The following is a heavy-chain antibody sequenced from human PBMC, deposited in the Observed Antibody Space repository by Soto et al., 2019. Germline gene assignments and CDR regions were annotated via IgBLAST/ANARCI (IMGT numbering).Heavy chain of an antibody. V-gene: IGHV3-30-3*01. D-gene: IGHD3-10*01. Sequence: QVQLVESGGGVVQPGRSLRLSCAASGFTVIGYAMHWVRQAPGKGLEWVAVISFDGSTEYYADSVKGRFTISRDNSKNTVYLQMNSLRSEDTAVYYCARSRHGSGSYTHFYYGLDVWGQGTTVTVSS. J-gene: IGHJ6*02. CDR3: ARSRHGSGSYTHFYYGLDV. CDR1: GFTVIGYA. CDR2: ISFDGSTE.